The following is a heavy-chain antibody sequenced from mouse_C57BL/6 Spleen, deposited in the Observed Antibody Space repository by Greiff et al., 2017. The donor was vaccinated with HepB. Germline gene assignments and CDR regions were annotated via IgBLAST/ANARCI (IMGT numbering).Heavy chain of an antibody. V-gene: IGHV1-15*01. Sequence: QVQLQQSGAELVRPGASVTLSCKASGYTFTDYEMHWVKQTPVHGLEWIGAIDPETGGTAYNQKFKGKAILTADKSSSTAYMELRSLTSEDSAVYYCTRHWDVGDYFDYWGQGTTLTVSS. CDR1: GYTFTDYE. D-gene: IGHD4-1*01. CDR3: TRHWDVGDYFDY. J-gene: IGHJ2*01. CDR2: IDPETGGT.